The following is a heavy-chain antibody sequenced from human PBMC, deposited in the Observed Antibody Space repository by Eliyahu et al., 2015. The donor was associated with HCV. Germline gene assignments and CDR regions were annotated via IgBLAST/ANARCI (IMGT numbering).Heavy chain of an antibody. CDR3: ATRRGAVAGNNFDY. CDR1: GGXFSSYA. V-gene: IGHV1-69*06. J-gene: IGHJ4*02. D-gene: IGHD6-19*01. CDR2: IIPIFGTA. Sequence: QVQLVQSGAEVKKPGSSVKVSCKASGGXFSSYAISWVRQAPGQGLEWMGGIIPIFGTANYAQKFQGRVTITADKSTSTAYMELSSLRSEDTAVYYCATRRGAVAGNNFDYWGQGTLVTVSS.